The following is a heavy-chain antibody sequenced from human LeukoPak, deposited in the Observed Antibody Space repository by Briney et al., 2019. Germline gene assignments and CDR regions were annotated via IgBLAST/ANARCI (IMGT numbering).Heavy chain of an antibody. CDR2: IYKVGNT. Sequence: GGSLRLSCAASGFTVSNNYMSWVRQAPGKGLEWVSVIYKVGNTFYADFVKGRFHNSRDNSNNTLYLQMNSLRAEDTALYYCARGLVVGGTGVWAFDSWGQGTMVTVCS. CDR1: GFTVSNNY. J-gene: IGHJ3*02. CDR3: ARGLVVGGTGVWAFDS. V-gene: IGHV3-66*01. D-gene: IGHD1-26*01.